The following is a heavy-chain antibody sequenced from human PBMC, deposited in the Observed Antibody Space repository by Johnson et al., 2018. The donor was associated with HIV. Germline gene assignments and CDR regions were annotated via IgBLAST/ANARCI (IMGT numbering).Heavy chain of an antibody. CDR2: IKQDGSEN. V-gene: IGHV3-7*03. Sequence: VQLVESGGGLVQPGGSLRLSCAASGFTFSSYWMSWVRQAPGKGLEWVANIKQDGSENYYVDSVKGRFTISRDNAKNSVYLQMNSLRAEDTAVYYCAKDWGERYCDWTYDAFDIWGQGTMVTVSS. CDR3: AKDWGERYCDWTYDAFDI. CDR1: GFTFSSYW. J-gene: IGHJ3*02. D-gene: IGHD3-9*01.